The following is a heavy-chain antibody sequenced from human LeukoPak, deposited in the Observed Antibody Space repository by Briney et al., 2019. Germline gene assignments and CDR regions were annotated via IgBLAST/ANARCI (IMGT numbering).Heavy chain of an antibody. CDR1: GFTFDDYA. CDR3: AKAYYYDSSGYWFDP. D-gene: IGHD3-22*01. CDR2: ISWNSGSI. J-gene: IGHJ5*02. V-gene: IGHV3-9*01. Sequence: GRSLRLSCAASGFTFDDYAMHWVRQAPGKGLEWVSGISWNSGSIGYADSVKGRFTISRDNAKNSLYLQMNSLRAEDTALYYRAKAYYYDSSGYWFDPWGQGTLVTVSS.